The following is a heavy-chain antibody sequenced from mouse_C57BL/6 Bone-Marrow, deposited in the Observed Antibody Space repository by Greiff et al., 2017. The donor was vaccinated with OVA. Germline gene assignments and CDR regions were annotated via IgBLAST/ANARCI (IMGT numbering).Heavy chain of an antibody. J-gene: IGHJ4*01. Sequence: VQLQQSGAKLARPGASVKMSCKASGYTFTSYTMHWVKQRPGQGLEWIGYINPSSGYTKYNQKFKDKATLTADKSSSTAYMQLSSLTSEDSAVYYCARILRGDAMDYWGQGTSVTVSS. D-gene: IGHD1-1*01. V-gene: IGHV1-4*01. CDR2: INPSSGYT. CDR1: GYTFTSYT. CDR3: ARILRGDAMDY.